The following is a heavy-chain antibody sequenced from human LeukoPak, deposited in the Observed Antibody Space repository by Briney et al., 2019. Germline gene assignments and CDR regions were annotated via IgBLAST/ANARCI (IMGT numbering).Heavy chain of an antibody. D-gene: IGHD6-19*01. CDR2: ISYDGSNK. CDR3: ARGRFTESSGWKNHLDY. J-gene: IGHJ4*02. Sequence: GGSLRLSCAASGFTFSSYAMHWVRQAPGKGLEWVAVISYDGSNKYYADSVKGRFTISRDNAKNSLYLQMNSLRAEDTAVYYCARGRFTESSGWKNHLDYWGQGTLVTVSS. CDR1: GFTFSSYA. V-gene: IGHV3-30-3*01.